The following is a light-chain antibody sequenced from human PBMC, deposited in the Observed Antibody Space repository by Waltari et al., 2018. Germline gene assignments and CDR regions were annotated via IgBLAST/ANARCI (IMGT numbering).Light chain of an antibody. Sequence: QSALTQPASVSGSPGQSITISCTGTSSDVGGYNYVSWYQQHPGKPPKLMIYDVSNRPSVVSNRFSGSKSGNTASLTISGLQAEDEADYYCSSFTISSTWVFGGGTKLTVL. V-gene: IGLV2-14*01. CDR1: SSDVGGYNY. CDR2: DVS. CDR3: SSFTISSTWV. J-gene: IGLJ3*02.